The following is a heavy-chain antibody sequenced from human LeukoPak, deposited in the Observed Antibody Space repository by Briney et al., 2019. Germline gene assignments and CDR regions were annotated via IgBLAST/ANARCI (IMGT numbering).Heavy chain of an antibody. J-gene: IGHJ4*02. Sequence: VKVSCKASGGTFSSYAISWVRQAPGQGLEWMGGIIPIFGTANYAQKFQGRVTITTDESTSTAYMELSSLRSEDTAVYYCARSYYYDSSGFWRFDYWGQGTLVTVSS. CDR3: ARSYYYDSSGFWRFDY. D-gene: IGHD3-22*01. CDR1: GGTFSSYA. V-gene: IGHV1-69*05. CDR2: IIPIFGTA.